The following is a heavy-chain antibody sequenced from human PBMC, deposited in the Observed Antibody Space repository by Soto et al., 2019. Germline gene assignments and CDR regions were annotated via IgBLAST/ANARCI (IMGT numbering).Heavy chain of an antibody. D-gene: IGHD5-18*01. CDR3: ARGNQRWIQLWYFDL. CDR1: GGTFSNYP. CDR2: IIPICGTV. V-gene: IGHV1-69*12. Sequence: QVQLVQSGAEVKKPGSSVKVSCKASGGTFSNYPISWVRQAPGQGLYWMGGIIPICGTVNYAQNFQGRVTITADEATSTAYMELSSLRSEDTAVCYCARGNQRWIQLWYFDLWGRGTLVTVSS. J-gene: IGHJ2*01.